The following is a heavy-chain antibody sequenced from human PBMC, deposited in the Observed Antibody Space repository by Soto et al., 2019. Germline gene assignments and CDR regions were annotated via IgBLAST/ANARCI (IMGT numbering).Heavy chain of an antibody. J-gene: IGHJ6*02. Sequence: SVKVSCKASGGTFSSYAISWVRQAPLRGLELMVGIIPIFGTANYAQKFQGRVTITADKPTSTAYMELSSLRSEDTAVYYCASNYDDSSGYSPRDGMDVWGQGTTVTVSS. CDR3: ASNYDDSSGYSPRDGMDV. D-gene: IGHD3-22*01. CDR1: GGTFSSYA. CDR2: IIPIFGTA. V-gene: IGHV1-69*06.